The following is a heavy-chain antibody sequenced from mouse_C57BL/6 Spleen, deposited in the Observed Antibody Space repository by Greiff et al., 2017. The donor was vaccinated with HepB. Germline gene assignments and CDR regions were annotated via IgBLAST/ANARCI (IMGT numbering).Heavy chain of an antibody. V-gene: IGHV6-3*01. Sequence: EVKLMESGGGLVQPGGSMKLSCVASGFTFSNYWMNWVRQSPEKGLEWVAQIRLKSDNYATHYAESVKGRFTISRDDSKSSVYLQMNNLRAEDTGIYYCTRGVYYSNYDDYAMDYWGQGTSVTVSS. CDR1: GFTFSNYW. CDR2: IRLKSDNYAT. CDR3: TRGVYYSNYDDYAMDY. J-gene: IGHJ4*01. D-gene: IGHD2-5*01.